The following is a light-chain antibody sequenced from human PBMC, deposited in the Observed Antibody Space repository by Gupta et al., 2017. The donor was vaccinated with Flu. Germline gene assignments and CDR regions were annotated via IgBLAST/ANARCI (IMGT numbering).Light chain of an antibody. J-gene: IGKJ1*01. CDR2: AAS. V-gene: IGKV1-16*02. Sequence: ASSSSASVGNTVTFSSAARQVISNYLAWFQQKPGQAPKFLIYAASSMHSGVPSKFSGSGSGTDFTLTISSLQPEDFATYYCQQYDSYPQTFGQGTKVEIK. CDR1: QVISNY. CDR3: QQYDSYPQT.